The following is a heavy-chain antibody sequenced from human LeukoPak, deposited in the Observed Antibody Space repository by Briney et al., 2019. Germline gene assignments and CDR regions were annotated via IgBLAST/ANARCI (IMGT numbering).Heavy chain of an antibody. CDR2: INHSGST. D-gene: IGHD5-24*01. CDR3: ARDPRDGYNAFDI. CDR1: GGSFSGYY. J-gene: IGHJ3*02. V-gene: IGHV4-34*01. Sequence: SETLSLTCAVYGGSFSGYYWSWIRQPPGKGLEWIGEINHSGSTNYNPSLKSRVTISVDTSKNQFSLKLSSVTAADTAVYYCARDPRDGYNAFDIWGQGTMVTVSS.